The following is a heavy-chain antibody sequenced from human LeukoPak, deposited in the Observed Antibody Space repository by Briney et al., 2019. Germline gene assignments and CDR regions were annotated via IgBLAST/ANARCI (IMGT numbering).Heavy chain of an antibody. CDR2: IKHDGSEK. D-gene: IGHD3-16*01. Sequence: GGSLRLSCAASGFTLSSYWMSWVRQAPGKGLEWVANIKHDGSEKYYVDSVKGRFTISRDNAKSSLYLQMNNLRVEDTAVYYCARITWSLGAFDIWGQGTTVTVSS. V-gene: IGHV3-7*01. CDR1: GFTLSSYW. J-gene: IGHJ3*02. CDR3: ARITWSLGAFDI.